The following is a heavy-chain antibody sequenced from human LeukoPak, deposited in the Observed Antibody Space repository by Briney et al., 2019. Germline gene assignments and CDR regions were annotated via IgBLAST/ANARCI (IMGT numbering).Heavy chain of an antibody. J-gene: IGHJ6*03. CDR3: AKGQSDYVWGSYRQEYYYYMDV. Sequence: AGGSLRLSCAASGFTFSSYAMSWVRQAPGKGLEWVSAISGSGGSTYYADSVKGRFTISRDNSKNTLYLQMNSLRAEDTAVYYCAKGQSDYVWGSYRQEYYYYMDVWGKGTTVTVSS. CDR2: ISGSGGST. CDR1: GFTFSSYA. V-gene: IGHV3-23*01. D-gene: IGHD3-16*02.